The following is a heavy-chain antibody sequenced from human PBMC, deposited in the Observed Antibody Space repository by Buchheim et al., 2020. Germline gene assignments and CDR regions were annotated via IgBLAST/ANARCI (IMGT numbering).Heavy chain of an antibody. J-gene: IGHJ4*02. CDR2: INHSGST. V-gene: IGHV4-34*01. CDR1: GGSSSGYY. D-gene: IGHD4-17*01. CDR3: ARERLSYGDPFDY. Sequence: QVQLQQWGAGLLKPSETLSLTCAVYGGSSSGYYWSWIRQPPGKGLEWIGEINHSGSTNYNPSLKSRVTISVDTSKNKFSLKLSSVTAADTAVYYCARERLSYGDPFDYWGQGTL.